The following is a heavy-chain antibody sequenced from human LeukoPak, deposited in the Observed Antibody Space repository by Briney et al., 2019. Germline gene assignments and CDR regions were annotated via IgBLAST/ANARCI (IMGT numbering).Heavy chain of an antibody. CDR3: AREWSYGDYVAFDI. CDR1: GYSFTSYD. V-gene: IGHV1-69*04. Sequence: ASVKVSCKASGYSFTSYDISWVRQAPGQGLEWMGRIIPILGIANYAQKFQGRVTITADKSTSTAYMELSSLRSEDTAVYYCAREWSYGDYVAFDIWGQGTMVTVSS. D-gene: IGHD4-17*01. J-gene: IGHJ3*02. CDR2: IIPILGIA.